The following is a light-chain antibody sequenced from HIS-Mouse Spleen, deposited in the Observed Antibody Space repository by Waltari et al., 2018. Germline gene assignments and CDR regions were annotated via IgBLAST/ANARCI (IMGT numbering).Light chain of an antibody. CDR2: DVS. CDR1: SSHVGGYNS. J-gene: IGLJ2*01. CDR3: CSYAGSYTLV. Sequence: QSALTQPRSVSGSPGQSVTIPCTGTSSHVGGYNSVPWYQQHPGKAPKLMIYDVSKRPSGVPDRFSGSKSGNTASLTISGLQAEDEADYYCCSYAGSYTLVFGGGTKLTVL. V-gene: IGLV2-11*01.